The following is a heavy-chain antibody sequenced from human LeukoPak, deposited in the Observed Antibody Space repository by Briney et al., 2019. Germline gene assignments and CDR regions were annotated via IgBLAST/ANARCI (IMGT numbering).Heavy chain of an antibody. CDR3: ARALKPYSGSYS. CDR1: GYTFTSYG. Sequence: ASVKVSCTASGYTFTSYGISLVRQAPGQGLEWMGWISAYNGNTNYAQKLQGRVTMTTDTSTSTAYMELRSLRSDDTAVYYCARALKPYSGSYSWGQGTMVTVSS. D-gene: IGHD1-26*01. CDR2: ISAYNGNT. J-gene: IGHJ3*01. V-gene: IGHV1-18*01.